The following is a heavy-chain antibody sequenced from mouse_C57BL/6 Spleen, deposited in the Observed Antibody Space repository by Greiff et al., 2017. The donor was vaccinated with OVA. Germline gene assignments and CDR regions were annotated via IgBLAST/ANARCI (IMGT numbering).Heavy chain of an antibody. CDR3: AREEIYYGNAMDY. CDR2: INPSNGGT. D-gene: IGHD2-1*01. CDR1: GYTFTSYW. J-gene: IGHJ4*01. V-gene: IGHV1-53*01. Sequence: VQLQQPGTELVKPGASVKLSCKASGYTFTSYWMHWVKQRPGQGLEWIGNINPSNGGTNYNEKFKSKATLTVDKSSSTAYMQLSSLTSEDSAVYYCAREEIYYGNAMDYWGQGTSVTVSS.